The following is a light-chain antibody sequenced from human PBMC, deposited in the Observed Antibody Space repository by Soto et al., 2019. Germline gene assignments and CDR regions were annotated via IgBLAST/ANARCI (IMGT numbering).Light chain of an antibody. CDR2: GAS. Sequence: EIVLTQSPGTLSLSPGERATLSCRASQSVSRNFFAWYQQKPGQAPRLLIYGASNRATGIPDRFSGSGSGTDFTLTISRLEPEAFAVYYCQHYDNSPRTFGQGTKVEI. CDR3: QHYDNSPRT. V-gene: IGKV3-20*01. CDR1: QSVSRNF. J-gene: IGKJ1*01.